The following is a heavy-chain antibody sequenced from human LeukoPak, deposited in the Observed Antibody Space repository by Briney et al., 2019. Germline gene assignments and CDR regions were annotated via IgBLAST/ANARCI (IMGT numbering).Heavy chain of an antibody. CDR3: AKGSGSYFGRYFYYMDV. CDR1: GFTFSNYA. CDR2: ISGSDGST. D-gene: IGHD3-10*01. V-gene: IGHV3-23*01. Sequence: PGGPLRLSCAASGFTFSNYAMSWVRQAPGKGLEWVSAISGSDGSTYYADSVKGRFTVSRDNSKNTLYLQMNSLRAEDTAVYYCAKGSGSYFGRYFYYMDVWGKGTTVTVSS. J-gene: IGHJ6*03.